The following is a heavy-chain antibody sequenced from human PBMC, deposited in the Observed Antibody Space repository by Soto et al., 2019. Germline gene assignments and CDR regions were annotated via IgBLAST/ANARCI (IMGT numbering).Heavy chain of an antibody. J-gene: IGHJ6*02. CDR1: GYTLTELS. CDR3: ATPVLRYFDWLLLPPAGTDYYYGMDV. V-gene: IGHV1-24*01. CDR2: FDPEDGET. Sequence: GASVKVSCKVSGYTLTELSMHWVRQAPGKGLERMGGFDPEDGETIYAQKFQGRVTMTEDTSTDTAYMELSSLRSEDTAVYYCATPVLRYFDWLLLPPAGTDYYYGMDVWGQGTTVTVSS. D-gene: IGHD3-9*01.